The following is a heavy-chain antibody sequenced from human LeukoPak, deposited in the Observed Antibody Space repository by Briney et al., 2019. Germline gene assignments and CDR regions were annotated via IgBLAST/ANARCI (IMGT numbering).Heavy chain of an antibody. D-gene: IGHD6-13*01. CDR3: ARLGSSWYRKVYNRFDP. CDR1: GGSISSYY. J-gene: IGHJ5*02. CDR2: IYYSGST. Sequence: PSQTLSLTCTVSGGSISSYYWSWIRQPPGKGLEWIGYIYYSGSTNYNPSLKSRVTISVDTSKNQFSLKLSSVTAADTAVYYCARLGSSWYRKVYNRFDPWGQGTLVTVSS. V-gene: IGHV4-59*08.